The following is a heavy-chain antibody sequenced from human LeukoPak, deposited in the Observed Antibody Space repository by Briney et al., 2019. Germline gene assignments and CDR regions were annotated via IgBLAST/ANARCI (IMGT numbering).Heavy chain of an antibody. J-gene: IGHJ3*02. CDR2: IYYSGST. V-gene: IGHV4-59*08. CDR3: ARPYGSGWYAAFHI. D-gene: IGHD6-19*01. CDR1: GGSISGYY. Sequence: PSDTLSLPCTVSGGSISGYYWRWVRQPPGKGLEWIGYIYYSGSTNYNPSLKSRVTISADTSKNQFFLRLTSVTAADTAVYYCARPYGSGWYAAFHIWGQGTVVTVSS.